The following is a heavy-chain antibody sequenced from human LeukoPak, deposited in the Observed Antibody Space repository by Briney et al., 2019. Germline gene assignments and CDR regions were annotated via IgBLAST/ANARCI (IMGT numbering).Heavy chain of an antibody. CDR1: NYTFTSYG. J-gene: IGHJ6*02. CDR3: ARGGDSSGYYYYYYGMDV. Sequence: ASVKVSCKASNYTFTSYGISWVRQAPGQGLEWMGWINPNSGGTNYAQKFQGWVTMTRDTSISTAYMELSRLRSDDTAVYYCARGGDSSGYYYYYYGMDVWGQGTTVTVSS. D-gene: IGHD3-22*01. CDR2: INPNSGGT. V-gene: IGHV1-2*04.